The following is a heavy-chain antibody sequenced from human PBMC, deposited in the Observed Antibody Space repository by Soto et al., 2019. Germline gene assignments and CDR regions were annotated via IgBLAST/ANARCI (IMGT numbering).Heavy chain of an antibody. CDR1: GGSFSGYY. D-gene: IGHD6-13*01. J-gene: IGHJ4*02. Sequence: SETLSLTCAVYGGSFSGYYWSWIRQPPGKGLEWIGEINHSGSTNYNPSLKSRVTISVDTSKNQFSLKLSSVTAADTAVYYCASKPLAAARLYYFDYWGQGTLVTVSS. V-gene: IGHV4-34*01. CDR2: INHSGST. CDR3: ASKPLAAARLYYFDY.